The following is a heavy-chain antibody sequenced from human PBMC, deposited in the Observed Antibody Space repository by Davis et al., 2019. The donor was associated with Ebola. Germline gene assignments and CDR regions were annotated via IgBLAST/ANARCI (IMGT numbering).Heavy chain of an antibody. CDR1: GFTFSSYS. CDR3: ASSGQQLVPDWFDP. CDR2: ISSSSSYI. D-gene: IGHD6-13*01. J-gene: IGHJ5*02. V-gene: IGHV3-21*01. Sequence: GESLKISCAASGFTFSSYSMNWVRQAPGKGLEWVSSISSSSSYIYYADSVKGRFTISRDNAKNSLYLQMNSLRAEDTAVYYCASSGQQLVPDWFDPWGQGTLVTVSS.